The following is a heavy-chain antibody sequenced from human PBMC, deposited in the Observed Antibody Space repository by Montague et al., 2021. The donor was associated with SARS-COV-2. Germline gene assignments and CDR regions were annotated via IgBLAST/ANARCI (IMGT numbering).Heavy chain of an antibody. CDR2: ISSDGGVN. CDR3: ARDSEQLPPGAFDI. D-gene: IGHD1/OR15-1a*01. Sequence: SLRLSCAASGFNFNSYPMHWFRQTPGKGLEWVAVISSDGGVNYSADSVKGRFTISRDNSKNTLFLEMHSLRAEDTAVYYCARDSEQLPPGAFDIWSQGTVVTVSS. J-gene: IGHJ3*02. CDR1: GFNFNSYP. V-gene: IGHV3-30*04.